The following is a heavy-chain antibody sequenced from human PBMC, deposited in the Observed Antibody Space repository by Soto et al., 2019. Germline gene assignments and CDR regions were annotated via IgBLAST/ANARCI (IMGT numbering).Heavy chain of an antibody. J-gene: IGHJ6*03. CDR2: ISSSSSTI. CDR1: GFTFSSYS. CDR3: ARDNYYGSGSFKGSYYYYYMDV. V-gene: IGHV3-48*01. Sequence: EVQLVESGGGLVQPGGSLRLSCAASGFTFSSYSMNWVRQAPGKGLEWASYISSSSSTIYYADSVKGRFTISRDNAKNSLYLQMNSLRAEDTAVYYCARDNYYGSGSFKGSYYYYYMDVWGKGTTVTVSS. D-gene: IGHD3-10*01.